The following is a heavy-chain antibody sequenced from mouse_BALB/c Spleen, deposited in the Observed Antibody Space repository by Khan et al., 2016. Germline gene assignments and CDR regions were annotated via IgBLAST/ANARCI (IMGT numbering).Heavy chain of an antibody. CDR2: ILPGNANS. V-gene: IGHV1-9*01. Sequence: VQLQESGAELMKPGASVKISCKATGYTFSNYWIEWVKQRPGHGLEWIGDILPGNANSNYNENLKGKATLTADTSSNTAYMQLSSLTSEDSAVYYCARAWYCTDYWGQGTSVTVCS. CDR1: GYTFSNYW. J-gene: IGHJ4*01. CDR3: ARAWYCTDY. D-gene: IGHD2-1*01.